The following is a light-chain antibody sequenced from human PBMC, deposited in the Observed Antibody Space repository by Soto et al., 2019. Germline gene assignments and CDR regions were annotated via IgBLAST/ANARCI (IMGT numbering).Light chain of an antibody. CDR2: AAS. Sequence: DIQMTQSPSSLSASVGDRVTITCRASQSISSYLNLYQQKPGKAPKLLIYAASSLQSGVPSRFSGSGSGTDFTLTISSLQPEDFATYYCQQSYSTLYTFGQGTKVDIK. CDR3: QQSYSTLYT. V-gene: IGKV1-39*01. CDR1: QSISSY. J-gene: IGKJ2*01.